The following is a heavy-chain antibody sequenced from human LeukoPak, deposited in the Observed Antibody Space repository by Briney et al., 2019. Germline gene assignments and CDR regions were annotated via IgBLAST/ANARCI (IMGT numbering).Heavy chain of an antibody. Sequence: GGSLRLSCAASGFMFNRYAMSWVRQAPGKGLEWVATINDSGYNKHYADSVKGRFTISRDNSRDTLILQMNSLGAEDTALYYCATDVSPLLIPFFDFWGQGTLVTVSS. D-gene: IGHD3-10*01. CDR3: ATDVSPLLIPFFDF. CDR2: INDSGYNK. J-gene: IGHJ4*02. V-gene: IGHV3-23*01. CDR1: GFMFNRYA.